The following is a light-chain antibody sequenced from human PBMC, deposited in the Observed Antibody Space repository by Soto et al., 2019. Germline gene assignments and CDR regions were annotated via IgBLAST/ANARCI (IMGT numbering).Light chain of an antibody. CDR1: SGSIASNY. J-gene: IGLJ2*01. Sequence: NFMLTQPHSVSESPGKTVTISCTRSSGSIASNYVQWYQQRPGSAPTTVIYEDNQRPSGLPDRFSGSIDSSSNSASLTISGLKTEDEADYCCQSYDSSNVVFGGGTKLTVL. CDR2: EDN. CDR3: QSYDSSNVV. V-gene: IGLV6-57*04.